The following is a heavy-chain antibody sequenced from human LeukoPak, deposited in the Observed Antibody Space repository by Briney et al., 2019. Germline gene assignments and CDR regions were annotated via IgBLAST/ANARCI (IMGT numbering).Heavy chain of an antibody. D-gene: IGHD6-19*01. CDR2: IVVGSGNT. CDR3: AAARPYSSGRTLRTFDY. V-gene: IGHV1-58*02. J-gene: IGHJ4*02. Sequence: ASVKVSGTASGFTFTSSAMQWVRQARGQRLEWIGWIVVGSGNTNYAQKFQERVTITSDMSTSTAYMELSSLRSEDTAVYYCAAARPYSSGRTLRTFDYWGQGTLVTVSS. CDR1: GFTFTSSA.